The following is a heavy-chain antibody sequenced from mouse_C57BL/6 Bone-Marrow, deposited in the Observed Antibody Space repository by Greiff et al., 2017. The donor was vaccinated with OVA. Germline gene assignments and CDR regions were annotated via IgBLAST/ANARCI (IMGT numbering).Heavy chain of an antibody. CDR3: AREDYYGSLDY. D-gene: IGHD1-1*01. Sequence: EVQLVESGPGMVKPSQSLSLSCTVTGYSITSGYDWHWIRHFPGNKLELMGYISYSGSTNYNPSLKSRITITHDTSKNHFFLKLNSVNTEDTAKYDCAREDYYGSLDYWGQGTTLTVSS. CDR1: GYSITSGYD. CDR2: ISYSGST. V-gene: IGHV3-1*01. J-gene: IGHJ2*01.